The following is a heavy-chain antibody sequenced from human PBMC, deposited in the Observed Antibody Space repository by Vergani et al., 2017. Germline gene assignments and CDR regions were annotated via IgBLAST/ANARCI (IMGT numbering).Heavy chain of an antibody. V-gene: IGHV3-71*04. CDR1: GFIVSSNY. CDR2: IRTSENGGTS. J-gene: IGHJ4*02. CDR3: TRGYKYGYD. Sequence: EVQLVETGGGLIQPGGSLRFSCAASGFIVSSNYMSWVRQAPGKGLEWISLIRTSENGGTSHYAASVAGRFSISRDDSTSVAYLQMDGLKTDDTATYYCTRGYKYGYDWGQGTLVTVSS. D-gene: IGHD5-18*01.